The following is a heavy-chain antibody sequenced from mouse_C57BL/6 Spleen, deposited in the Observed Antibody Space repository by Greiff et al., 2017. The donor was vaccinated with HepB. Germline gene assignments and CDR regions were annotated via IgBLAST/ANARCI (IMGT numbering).Heavy chain of an antibody. CDR3: ARFLTGTNAMDY. Sequence: VQLQQSGPELVKPGASVKISCKASGYAFSSSWMNWVKQRPGKGLEWIGRIYPGDGDTNYNGKFKGKATLTADKSSSTAYMQLSSLTSEDSAVYFCARFLTGTNAMDYWGQGTSVTVSS. D-gene: IGHD4-1*01. J-gene: IGHJ4*01. V-gene: IGHV1-82*01. CDR1: GYAFSSSW. CDR2: IYPGDGDT.